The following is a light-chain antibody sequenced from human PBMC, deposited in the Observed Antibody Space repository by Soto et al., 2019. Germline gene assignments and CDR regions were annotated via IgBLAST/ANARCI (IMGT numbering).Light chain of an antibody. V-gene: IGLV2-14*03. CDR3: SSYTTSNTRQIV. CDR2: DVS. Sequence: QSVLTQPASVSGSPGQSITISCTGTSSDVGGYNYVSWYQHHPGKAPKLIIYDVSNRPSGVSNRFSGSKSGNPASLTISGRQPEDESDYYCSSYTTSNTRQIVFGTGTKLTVL. J-gene: IGLJ1*01. CDR1: SSDVGGYNY.